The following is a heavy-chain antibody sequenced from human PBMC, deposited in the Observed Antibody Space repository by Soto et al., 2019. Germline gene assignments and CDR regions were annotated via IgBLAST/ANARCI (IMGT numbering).Heavy chain of an antibody. V-gene: IGHV4-30-2*01. D-gene: IGHD5-18*01. CDR1: GGSISNAAYS. Sequence: SETLSLTCTVSGGSISNAAYSWSWIRQAPGKGLEWIGYIYPSGMPFYNPSLRSRVTISIDRSNDQFSLNLKSVTAADTAVYYCARERGGYGLFDSWGQGTLVTVS. CDR2: IYPSGMP. J-gene: IGHJ4*02. CDR3: ARERGGYGLFDS.